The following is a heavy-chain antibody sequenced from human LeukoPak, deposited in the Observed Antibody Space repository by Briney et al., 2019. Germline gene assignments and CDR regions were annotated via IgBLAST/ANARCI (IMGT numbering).Heavy chain of an antibody. CDR2: IRSKPSGGTT. V-gene: IGHV3-49*03. CDR1: GFTFGDYG. CDR3: ARDRDSGTWSSPARRDQ. D-gene: IGHD2-15*01. Sequence: PGRSLRLSCTASGFTFGDYGVSWIRQAPGKGLEWVGFIRSKPSGGTTEYAASVKGRFTISRDESETIVYLQMNSLKTEDTAVYYCARDRDSGTWSSPARRDQWGQGTLVTVSS. J-gene: IGHJ4*02.